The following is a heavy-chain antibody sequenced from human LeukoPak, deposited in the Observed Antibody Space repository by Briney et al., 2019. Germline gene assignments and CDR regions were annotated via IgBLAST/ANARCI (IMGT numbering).Heavy chain of an antibody. CDR3: ARDLVGVVGGLPYWYFDL. J-gene: IGHJ2*01. CDR2: IYNTGRT. CDR1: GGSISSPGSF. D-gene: IGHD2-15*01. V-gene: IGHV4-61*02. Sequence: SETLSLTCTVSGGSISSPGSFWSWIRQPAGKGLEWIGRIYNTGRTNYNPSLKSRVVISVDKSKNHFSLNLSSVTAADTAIYYCARDLVGVVGGLPYWYFDLWGRGTLVSVSS.